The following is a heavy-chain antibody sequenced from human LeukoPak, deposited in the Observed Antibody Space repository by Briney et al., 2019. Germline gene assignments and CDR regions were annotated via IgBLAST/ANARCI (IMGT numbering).Heavy chain of an antibody. Sequence: QTGGSLRLSCAASGFSFSSFWMSWVRQAPGKGLEWVANIKKDGSDKYYVDSVKGRCTVSRDNDKNSLYLQMNSLRAEDTAVYYCARENHREVIGVGAFDIWGEGTMVTVSS. J-gene: IGHJ3*02. V-gene: IGHV3-7*01. D-gene: IGHD3-22*01. CDR3: ARENHREVIGVGAFDI. CDR2: IKKDGSDK. CDR1: GFSFSSFW.